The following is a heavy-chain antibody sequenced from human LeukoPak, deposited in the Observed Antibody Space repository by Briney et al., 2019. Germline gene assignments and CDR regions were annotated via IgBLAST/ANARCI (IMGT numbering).Heavy chain of an antibody. CDR2: IKQDGSEE. CDR1: GFTFSSYW. V-gene: IGHV3-7*01. CDR3: ASPLWGTYRYEAFDI. D-gene: IGHD3-16*02. J-gene: IGHJ3*02. Sequence: GESLRLSCAASGFTFSSYWMSWVRQAPGKGLEWVANIKQDGSEEYYVDSVKGRFTISRDNAKNSLFLQMNSLRAEDTAVYYCASPLWGTYRYEAFDIWGQGTMVTVSS.